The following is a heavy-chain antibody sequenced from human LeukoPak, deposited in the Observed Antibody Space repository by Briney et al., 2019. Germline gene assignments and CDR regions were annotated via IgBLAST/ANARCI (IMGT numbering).Heavy chain of an antibody. Sequence: GGSLRLSCVASGFTISSYWMHWVRQAPGKGLEWVAHIKQDGSEEYYVDSVKGRFTISRDNAKNSLYLQMNSLRAEDTAVYYCARRYFDYWGQGILVTVSS. V-gene: IGHV3-7*03. CDR2: IKQDGSEE. CDR1: GFTISSYW. J-gene: IGHJ4*02. CDR3: ARRYFDY.